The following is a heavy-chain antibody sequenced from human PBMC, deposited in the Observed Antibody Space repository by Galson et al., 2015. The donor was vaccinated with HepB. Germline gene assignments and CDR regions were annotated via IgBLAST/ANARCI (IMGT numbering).Heavy chain of an antibody. CDR2: IKQDGSEK. D-gene: IGHD5-24*01. V-gene: IGHV3-7*03. Sequence: SLRLSCAASGFTFSSYWMSWVRQAPGKGLEWVANIKQDGSEKYYVDSVKGRFTISRDNAKNSLYLQMNSLRAEDTAVYYCARDGERWLQLPFLTSYFDYWGQGTLVTVSS. J-gene: IGHJ4*02. CDR1: GFTFSSYW. CDR3: ARDGERWLQLPFLTSYFDY.